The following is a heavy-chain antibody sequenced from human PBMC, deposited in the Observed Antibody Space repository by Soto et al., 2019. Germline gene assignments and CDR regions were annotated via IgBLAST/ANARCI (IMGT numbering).Heavy chain of an antibody. CDR3: ARGYSAVNWFDP. CDR2: INHSGST. CDR1: GGSFSGYY. J-gene: IGHJ5*02. D-gene: IGHD6-13*01. Sequence: RSLTCAVYGGSFSGYYWSWIRQPPGKGLEWIGEINHSGSTNYNPSLKSRVTISVDTSKNQFSLKLSSVTAADTAVYYCARGYSAVNWFDPWGQGTLVTVSS. V-gene: IGHV4-34*01.